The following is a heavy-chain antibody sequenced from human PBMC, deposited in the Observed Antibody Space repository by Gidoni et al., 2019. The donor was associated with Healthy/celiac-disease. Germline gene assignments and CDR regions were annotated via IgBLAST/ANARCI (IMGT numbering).Heavy chain of an antibody. J-gene: IGHJ5*02. V-gene: IGHV3-23*01. CDR1: GFTFSSYA. CDR2: VSGSGGST. D-gene: IGHD3-10*01. Sequence: EVQLLESGGGLVHPGGSLRLSCAASGFTFSSYALTWVRQAPGKGLEWVSAVSGSGGSTYYADSVKGRFTISRDNSKNTLYLQMNSLRAEDTAVYYCAKDVVFEYYYGSGSYGGFDPWGQGTLVTVSS. CDR3: AKDVVFEYYYGSGSYGGFDP.